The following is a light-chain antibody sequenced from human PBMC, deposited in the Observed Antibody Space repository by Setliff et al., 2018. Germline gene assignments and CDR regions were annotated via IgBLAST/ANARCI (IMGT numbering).Light chain of an antibody. V-gene: IGLV2-14*01. CDR2: EVS. Sequence: QSALTQPASVSGSPGQSIAISCTGTSSDVGGYNHVSWYQQHPGKAPNLMIYEVSNRPSGASNRFSGSKSGNTASLTISGLQAEDEADYYCSSYTNTRTAYVFGTGTKVTVL. J-gene: IGLJ1*01. CDR1: SSDVGGYNH. CDR3: SSYTNTRTAYV.